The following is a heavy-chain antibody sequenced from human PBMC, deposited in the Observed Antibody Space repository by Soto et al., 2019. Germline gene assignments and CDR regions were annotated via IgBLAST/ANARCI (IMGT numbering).Heavy chain of an antibody. CDR3: ARDYGNDYYYGMDV. CDR1: GGSISSGDYY. CDR2: IYYSGST. J-gene: IGHJ6*02. V-gene: IGHV4-30-4*01. Sequence: SETLSLTCTVSGGSISSGDYYWSWIRQPPGKGLEWIGYIYYSGSTYYNPSLKSRVTISVDTSKNQFSLKLSSVTAADTAVYYCARDYGNDYYYGMDVWGQGNTVTVSS. D-gene: IGHD1-1*01.